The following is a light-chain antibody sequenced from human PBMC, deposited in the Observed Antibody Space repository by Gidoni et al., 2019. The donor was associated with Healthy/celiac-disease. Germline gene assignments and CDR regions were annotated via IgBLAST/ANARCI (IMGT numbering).Light chain of an antibody. V-gene: IGKV3-11*01. J-gene: IGKJ2*01. CDR3: QQRSNWLFT. CDR2: DAS. Sequence: EIVLTQSPATLSLSPGERATLSCRASQSVSSYLAWYQQKPGQAPRLLIYDASNRATGIPARFSASGSGTVFTLTFSCLEPEDFAVYYCQQRSNWLFTFGPXTKLEIK. CDR1: QSVSSY.